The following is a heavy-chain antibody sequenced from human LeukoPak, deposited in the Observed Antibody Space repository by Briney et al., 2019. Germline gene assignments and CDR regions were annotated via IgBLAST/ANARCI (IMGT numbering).Heavy chain of an antibody. CDR2: INTNTGKP. CDR1: GYTFTSYA. D-gene: IGHD2-2*01. Sequence: ASVKVSCKASGYTFTSYAMNWVRQAPGQGLEWMGWINTNTGKPTYAQGFTGRFVFSLDSSVSTAYLQINSLNAEGTAVYHCARAASLDYWGQGTLVTVSS. J-gene: IGHJ4*02. CDR3: ARAASLDY. V-gene: IGHV7-4-1*02.